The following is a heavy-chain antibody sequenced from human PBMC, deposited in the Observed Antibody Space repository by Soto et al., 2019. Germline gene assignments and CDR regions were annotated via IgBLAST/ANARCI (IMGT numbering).Heavy chain of an antibody. V-gene: IGHV1-46*01. Sequence: GASVKVSCKASGYTFTSYYMHWVRQAPGQGLEWMGIINPSGGSTSYAQKFQGRVTMTRDTSTSTVYMELSSLRSEDTAMYYCAGGSGSNYYYYGMDVWGQGTTVTVSS. CDR2: INPSGGST. CDR1: GYTFTSYY. D-gene: IGHD3-3*01. CDR3: AGGSGSNYYYYGMDV. J-gene: IGHJ6*02.